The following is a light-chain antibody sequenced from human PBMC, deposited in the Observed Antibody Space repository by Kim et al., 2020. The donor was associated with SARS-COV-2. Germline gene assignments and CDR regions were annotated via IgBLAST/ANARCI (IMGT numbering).Light chain of an antibody. CDR3: CSYSPISRYV. Sequence: QSALTQPASMSGSPGQSITISCTGSTNDVEISDSVSWYQQHPDRAPSVMIYDVSARPSGVSSRFSGSKSGNTASLTISGLQADDEADYYCCSYSPISRYVFGSGTKVTVL. CDR2: DVS. CDR1: TNDVEISDS. J-gene: IGLJ1*01. V-gene: IGLV2-14*03.